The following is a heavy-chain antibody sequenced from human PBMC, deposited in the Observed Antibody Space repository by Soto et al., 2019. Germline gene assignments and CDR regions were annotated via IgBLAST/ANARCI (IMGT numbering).Heavy chain of an antibody. D-gene: IGHD3-3*01. J-gene: IGHJ6*03. V-gene: IGHV4-39*07. Sequence: SETLSLTCTVSGGSISSSSYYWGWIRQPPGKGLEWIGSIYYSGSTYYNPSLKSRVTISVDTSKNQFSLKLSSVTAADTAVYYCAREVSAYYDFWSGRGPDFYYYYMDVWGKGTKVTVSS. CDR2: IYYSGST. CDR3: AREVSAYYDFWSGRGPDFYYYYMDV. CDR1: GGSISSSSYY.